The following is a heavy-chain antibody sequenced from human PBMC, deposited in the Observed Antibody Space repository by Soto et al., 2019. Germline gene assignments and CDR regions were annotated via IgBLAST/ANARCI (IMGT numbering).Heavy chain of an antibody. V-gene: IGHV1-69*13. J-gene: IGHJ6*02. Sequence: ASVKVSCKASGGTFSSYAISWVRQAPGQGLEWMGGIIPIFGTANYAQKFQGRVTITADESTSTAYMELSSLGSEDTAVYYCASFVPRNYYYGMDVWGQGTTVTVSS. D-gene: IGHD2-2*01. CDR3: ASFVPRNYYYGMDV. CDR1: GGTFSSYA. CDR2: IIPIFGTA.